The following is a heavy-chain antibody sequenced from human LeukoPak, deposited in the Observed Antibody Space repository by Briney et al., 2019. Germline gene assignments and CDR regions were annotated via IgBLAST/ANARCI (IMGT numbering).Heavy chain of an antibody. J-gene: IGHJ5*02. CDR2: IYTSGST. Sequence: PSETLSLTCTVSGGSISSYYWSWIRQPPGKGLEWIGYIYTSGSTNYNPSLKSRVTISVGTSKNQFSLKLSSVTAADTAVYYCARTPLYSSSWYGGWFDPWGQGTLVTVSS. V-gene: IGHV4-4*09. CDR3: ARTPLYSSSWYGGWFDP. D-gene: IGHD6-13*01. CDR1: GGSISSYY.